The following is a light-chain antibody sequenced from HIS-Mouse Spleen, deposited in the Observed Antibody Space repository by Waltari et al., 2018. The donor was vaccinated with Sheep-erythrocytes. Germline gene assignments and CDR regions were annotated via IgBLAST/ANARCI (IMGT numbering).Light chain of an antibody. CDR3: QAWDSSTVV. Sequence: SYELTQPPSVSVSPGQTASIPCSGDKLGDKYACWYQQKPGHSPVLVIYQDSKRPSGIPERFSGSNSGNTATLTISGTQAMDEADYYCQAWDSSTVVFGGGTKL. CDR2: QDS. V-gene: IGLV3-1*01. CDR1: KLGDKY. J-gene: IGLJ2*01.